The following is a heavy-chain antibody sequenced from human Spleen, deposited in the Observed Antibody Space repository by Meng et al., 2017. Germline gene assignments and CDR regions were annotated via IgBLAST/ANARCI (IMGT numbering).Heavy chain of an antibody. CDR2: IKHSGST. V-gene: IGHV4-34*01. CDR1: GGSFSGYY. J-gene: IGHJ5*02. CDR3: ARSRLVLMVYGNRNWFDP. Sequence: QGQLERVGAGLLEPSATLPRTCSCYGGSFSGYYWSWIRQPPGKGLEWIGEIKHSGSTNYNPSLKSRVTISVDTSKNQFSLKLSSVTAADTAVYYCARSRLVLMVYGNRNWFDPWGQGTLVTVSS. D-gene: IGHD2-8*01.